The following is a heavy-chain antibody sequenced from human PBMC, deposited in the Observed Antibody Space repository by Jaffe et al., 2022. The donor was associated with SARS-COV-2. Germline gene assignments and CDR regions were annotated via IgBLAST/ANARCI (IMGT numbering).Heavy chain of an antibody. V-gene: IGHV3-48*03. J-gene: IGHJ6*02. CDR1: GFTFSSYE. CDR2: ISSSGSTI. D-gene: IGHD5-12*01. Sequence: EVQLVESGGGLVQPGGSLRLSCAASGFTFSSYEMNWVRQAPGKGLEWVSYISSSGSTIYYADSVKGRFTISRDNAKNSLYLQMNSLRAEDTAVYYCATRGRVDEKDYYYYGMDVWGQGTTVTVSS. CDR3: ATRGRVDEKDYYYYGMDV.